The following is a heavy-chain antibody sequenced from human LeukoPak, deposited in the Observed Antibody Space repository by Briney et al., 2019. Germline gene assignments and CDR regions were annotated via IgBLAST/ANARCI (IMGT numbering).Heavy chain of an antibody. D-gene: IGHD5-18*01. Sequence: SETLSLTCAVYGGSFSGYYWSWIRQPPGKGLEWIGEINHSGSTNYNPSLKSRVTISVDTSKNQFSLKLSSVTAADTAVYYCARGRGEQLWLNWGQGTLVTVSS. CDR3: ARGRGEQLWLN. V-gene: IGHV4-34*01. CDR2: INHSGST. CDR1: GGSFSGYY. J-gene: IGHJ4*02.